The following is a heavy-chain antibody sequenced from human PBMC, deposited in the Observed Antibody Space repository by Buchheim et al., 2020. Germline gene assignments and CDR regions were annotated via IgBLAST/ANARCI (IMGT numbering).Heavy chain of an antibody. V-gene: IGHV4-31*03. CDR2: IYYGGSP. CDR3: ARGTARTDSYYYGMDV. Sequence: VQLQESGPGPVKPSQTLSLSCTVSGGSVSTGGYYWTWIRQHPVRGLEWIGHIYYGGSPYYNPSLESRLTISVDTSKNQFSLKMRSVTAADTAVYYCARGTARTDSYYYGMDVWGQGTT. D-gene: IGHD5-18*01. CDR1: GGSVSTGGYY. J-gene: IGHJ6*02.